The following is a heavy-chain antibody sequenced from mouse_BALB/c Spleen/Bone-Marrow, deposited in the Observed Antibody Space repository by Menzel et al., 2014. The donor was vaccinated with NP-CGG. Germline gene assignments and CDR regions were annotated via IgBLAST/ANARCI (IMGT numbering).Heavy chain of an antibody. D-gene: IGHD3-1*01. CDR1: GYTFSNYW. CDR3: TTLARTNFDY. V-gene: IGHV1-5*01. CDR2: IYPGNSDT. Sequence: EVQLQQSGTVLARPGAAVKMSCKASGYTFSNYWMPWVKQRPGQGLEWIGTIYPGNSDTTYNQKFKGKAKLTAVTSTSTAYMDLSSLTNEDSAVYYCTTLARTNFDYWGQGTTLTVSS. J-gene: IGHJ2*01.